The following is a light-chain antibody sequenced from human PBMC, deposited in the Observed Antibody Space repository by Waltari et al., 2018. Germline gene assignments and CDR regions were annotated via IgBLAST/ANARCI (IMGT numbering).Light chain of an antibody. CDR1: SSTIGHNY. Sequence: QSVLTQPPSMSATPGQRVTIPCSGSSSTIGHNYVCWYQQPPGTAPKLLTYNSDQRPSGVPARFSGSTSGTSASLAISGLRSEDDGDYYCAAWDDSVTGEVFGGGTRLTVL. CDR3: AAWDDSVTGEV. V-gene: IGLV1-47*01. CDR2: NSD. J-gene: IGLJ3*02.